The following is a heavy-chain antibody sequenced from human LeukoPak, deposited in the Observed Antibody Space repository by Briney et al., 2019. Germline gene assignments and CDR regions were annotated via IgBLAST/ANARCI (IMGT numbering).Heavy chain of an antibody. Sequence: GGSLRLSCAASGFTFSSSGMHWVRQAPGKGLEWVAFMSYDGSNRYYADSVKGRFTISRDNSKNTLYLQMNSLRAGDTAVYYCAKETRGSYSDYWGQGTLVTVSS. J-gene: IGHJ4*02. V-gene: IGHV3-30*02. CDR3: AKETRGSYSDY. D-gene: IGHD5-12*01. CDR1: GFTFSSSG. CDR2: MSYDGSNR.